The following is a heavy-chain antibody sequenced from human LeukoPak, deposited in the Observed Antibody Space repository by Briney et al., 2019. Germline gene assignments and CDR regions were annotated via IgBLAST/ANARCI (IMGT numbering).Heavy chain of an antibody. V-gene: IGHV3-33*01. CDR3: ARDLDTAMVWDY. CDR2: IWYDGSNK. CDR1: GFTFSSYG. Sequence: GGSLRLSCAASGFTFSSYGMHWVRQAPGKGLEWVAVIWYDGSNKYYADSVKGRFTISRDYSKNTLYLQMNSLRAEDTAVYYCARDLDTAMVWDYWGQGTLVTVSS. J-gene: IGHJ4*02. D-gene: IGHD5-18*01.